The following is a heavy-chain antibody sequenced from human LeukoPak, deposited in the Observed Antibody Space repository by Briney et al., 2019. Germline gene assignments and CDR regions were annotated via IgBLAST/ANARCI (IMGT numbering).Heavy chain of an antibody. V-gene: IGHV1-18*01. Sequence: ASVKVSCKASDYTFTSYGISWVRQAPGQGVEWMGWISAYNGNTNYAQKLQGRVTMTTDTSTSTAYMELRSLRSDDTAVYYCARPNIRYCSGGACSNDGSDYWGQGTLVTVSS. J-gene: IGHJ4*02. CDR1: DYTFTSYG. CDR2: ISAYNGNT. CDR3: ARPNIRYCSGGACSNDGSDY. D-gene: IGHD2-15*01.